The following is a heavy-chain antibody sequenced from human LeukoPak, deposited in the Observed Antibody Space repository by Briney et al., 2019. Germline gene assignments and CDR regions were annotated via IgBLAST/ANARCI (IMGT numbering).Heavy chain of an antibody. CDR3: ARQVAPIGPESGRFRAFDI. Sequence: SETLSLTCTVSGGSISSSSYYWGWIRQPPGKGLEWIGSIYYSGSTYYNPSLKSRVTISVDTSKNQFSLKLSSVTAADTAVYYCARQVAPIGPESGRFRAFDIWGQGTMVTVSP. D-gene: IGHD2-15*01. V-gene: IGHV4-39*01. CDR1: GGSISSSSYY. J-gene: IGHJ3*02. CDR2: IYYSGST.